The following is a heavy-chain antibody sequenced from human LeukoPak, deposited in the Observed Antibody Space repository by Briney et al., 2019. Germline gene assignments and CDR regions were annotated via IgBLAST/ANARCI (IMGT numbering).Heavy chain of an antibody. CDR1: ADTFSSYA. D-gene: IGHD5-24*01. J-gene: IGHJ4*02. CDR3: ARDVPVEMTVSGYFDF. Sequence: SVKVSCKASADTFSSYAISWVRQAHGQGLERMGGIIPIFGSPNYAQRFQGRVTITADKSTSTAYMELSSLTYEDTAVYYFARDVPVEMTVSGYFDFWGQGTLVTVSS. CDR2: IIPIFGSP. V-gene: IGHV1-69*06.